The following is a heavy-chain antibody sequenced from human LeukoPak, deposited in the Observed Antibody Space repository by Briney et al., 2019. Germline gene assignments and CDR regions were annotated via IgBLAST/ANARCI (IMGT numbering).Heavy chain of an antibody. J-gene: IGHJ5*02. CDR3: AKEYCSSTSCYNWFDP. Sequence: GGSLRLSCAASGFTFSSYGMHWVRQAPGKGLEWVACIRYDGSNKYYADSVKGRFTISRDNSKNTLYLQMNSLRAEDTAVYYCAKEYCSSTSCYNWFDPWGQGTLVTVSS. D-gene: IGHD2-2*01. V-gene: IGHV3-30*02. CDR1: GFTFSSYG. CDR2: IRYDGSNK.